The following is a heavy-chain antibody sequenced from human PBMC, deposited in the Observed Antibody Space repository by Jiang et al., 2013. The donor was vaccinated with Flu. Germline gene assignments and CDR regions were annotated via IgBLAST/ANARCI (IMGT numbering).Heavy chain of an antibody. CDR3: ARLVGSGWYLDY. D-gene: IGHD6-19*01. J-gene: IGHJ4*02. CDR2: IYYSGST. V-gene: IGHV4-39*01. CDR1: GGSISSSSYY. Sequence: GPGLVKPSETLSLTCTVSGGSISSSSYYWGWIRQPPGKGLEWIGSIYYSGSTYYNPSLKSRVTISVDTSKNQFSLKLSSVTATDTAVYYCARLVGSGWYLDYWGQGTLVTVSS.